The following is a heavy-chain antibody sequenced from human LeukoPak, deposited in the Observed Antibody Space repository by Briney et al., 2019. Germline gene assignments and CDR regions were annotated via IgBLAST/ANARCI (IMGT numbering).Heavy chain of an antibody. J-gene: IGHJ4*02. CDR2: ISSSSSYI. Sequence: GGSLRLSCAASGFTFSSYSMNWVRQAPGKGLEWVSSISSSSSYIYYADSVKGRFTISRDNAKNSLYLQMNSLRAEDTAVYYCASRWFGESPSDYWGQGTLVTVSS. CDR1: GFTFSSYS. D-gene: IGHD3-10*01. V-gene: IGHV3-21*01. CDR3: ASRWFGESPSDY.